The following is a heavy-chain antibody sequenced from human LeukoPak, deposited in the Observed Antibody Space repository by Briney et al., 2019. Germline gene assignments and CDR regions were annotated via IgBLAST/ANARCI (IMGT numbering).Heavy chain of an antibody. D-gene: IGHD3-22*01. Sequence: GGSLRLSCAASGFTFSNAWVSWVRQAPGKGLEWVGRIKSKTDGGTTDYAAPVKGRFTISRDDSKNTLYLQMNSLKTEDTAVYYCTTDRPYYYDSSGYYYLPKGFDYWGQGTLVTVSS. CDR3: TTDRPYYYDSSGYYYLPKGFDY. CDR1: GFTFSNAW. V-gene: IGHV3-15*01. J-gene: IGHJ4*02. CDR2: IKSKTDGGTT.